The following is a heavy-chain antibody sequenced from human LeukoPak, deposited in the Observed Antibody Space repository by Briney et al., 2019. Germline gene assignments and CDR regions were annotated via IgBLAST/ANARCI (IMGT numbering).Heavy chain of an antibody. CDR3: AREGGNSGIGVFAR. Sequence: SETLSLTCTVSGGSISSYYWSWIRQPPGKGLEWIGYIYYSGSTNYNPSLKSRVTISVDTSKTQFSLKLSSVTAADTAVYYCAREGGNSGIGVFARWRQGRIASVSS. D-gene: IGHD4-23*01. V-gene: IGHV4-59*01. J-gene: IGHJ3*02. CDR2: IYYSGST. CDR1: GGSISSYY.